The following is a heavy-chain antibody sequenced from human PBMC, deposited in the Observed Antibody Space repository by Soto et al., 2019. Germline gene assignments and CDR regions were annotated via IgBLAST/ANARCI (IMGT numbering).Heavy chain of an antibody. J-gene: IGHJ6*02. D-gene: IGHD4-4*01. CDR1: GYSFTSYW. Sequence: GESLKISCKGSGYSFTSYWISWVRQMPGKGLEWMGRIDPSDSYTNYSPSFQGHVTISADKSISTAYLQWSSLKASDTAMYYCARVDYTPLIMDVWGQGTTVTVSS. CDR3: ARVDYTPLIMDV. V-gene: IGHV5-10-1*01. CDR2: IDPSDSYT.